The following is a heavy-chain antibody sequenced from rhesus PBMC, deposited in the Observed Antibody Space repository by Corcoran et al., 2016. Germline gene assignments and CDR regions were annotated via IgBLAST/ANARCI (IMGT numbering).Heavy chain of an antibody. CDR1: GYTFTDYY. CDR2: ITPKTGGI. CDR3: ARSTGYSGYTWGY. Sequence: QVQLVQSGAEVKKPGSSVKVSCKASGYTFTDYYMHWVRQAPGQGLEWMGEITPKTGGINDAQKFQGRVTMTRDTSTSTAYMELSSLRSEDTAMYYCARSTGYSGYTWGYWGQGVLVIVSS. V-gene: IGHV1-138*01. J-gene: IGHJ4*01. D-gene: IGHD5-30*01.